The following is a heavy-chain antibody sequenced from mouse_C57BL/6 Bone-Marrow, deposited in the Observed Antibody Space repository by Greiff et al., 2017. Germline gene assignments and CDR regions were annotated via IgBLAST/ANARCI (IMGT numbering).Heavy chain of an antibody. V-gene: IGHV2-2*01. J-gene: IGHJ3*01. CDR1: GFSLTSYG. D-gene: IGHD6-2*01. Sequence: VQLQQSGPGLVQPSQSLSITCTVSGFSLTSYGVHWVRQSPGKGLEWLGVIWSGGSTDYNAAFISRLSISKDNSQSQVFLKMNSLQADDTARYYCARKNFSFAYWGQGTLVTVSA. CDR2: IWSGGST. CDR3: ARKNFSFAY.